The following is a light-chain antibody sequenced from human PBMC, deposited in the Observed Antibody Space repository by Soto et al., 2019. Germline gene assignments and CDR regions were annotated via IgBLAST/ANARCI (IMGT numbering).Light chain of an antibody. CDR1: QSVSIN. J-gene: IGKJ1*01. CDR2: GAS. V-gene: IGKV3-15*01. Sequence: EIVMTQSPATLSLSPGERATLSCRASQSVSINLAWYQQKPGQAPRLLIYGASTRAAGIPARFSGSGSGTDFTLSISSLQSEDFAVYYCKQFNNWPPAFGQGTKVDIK. CDR3: KQFNNWPPA.